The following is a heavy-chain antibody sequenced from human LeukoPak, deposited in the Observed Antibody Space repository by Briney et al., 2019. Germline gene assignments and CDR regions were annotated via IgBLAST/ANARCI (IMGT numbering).Heavy chain of an antibody. CDR1: GGSISSGSYY. J-gene: IGHJ3*02. CDR2: IYTSGST. D-gene: IGHD1-26*01. Sequence: SETLSLTCTVPGGSISSGSYYWSWIRQPAGKGLEWIGRIYTSGSTNYNPSHKSRVTISVDTSKNQFSLKLSSVTAADTAVYYCAREAYSGSYHGAFDIWGQGTMVTVSS. V-gene: IGHV4-61*02. CDR3: AREAYSGSYHGAFDI.